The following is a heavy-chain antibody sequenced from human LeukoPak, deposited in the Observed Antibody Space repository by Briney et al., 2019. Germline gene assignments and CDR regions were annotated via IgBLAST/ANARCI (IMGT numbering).Heavy chain of an antibody. CDR3: ARSMGYGSVSYDY. CDR2: ISSSSSTI. CDR1: GFTFSSYS. Sequence: QPGGSLRLSCAASGFTFSSYSMNWVRQAPGKGLEWVSYISSSSSTIYYADSVKGRFTISRDNAKNSLYLQMNSLRAEDTAVYYCARSMGYGSVSYDYWGQGTLVTVSS. D-gene: IGHD3-10*01. V-gene: IGHV3-48*01. J-gene: IGHJ4*02.